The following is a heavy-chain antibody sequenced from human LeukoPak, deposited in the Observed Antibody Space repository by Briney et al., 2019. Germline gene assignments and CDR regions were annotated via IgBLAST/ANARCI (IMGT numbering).Heavy chain of an antibody. CDR2: TYSGGTT. Sequence: GGSLRLSCAASGFSVSYNYMSWVRQAPGKGLEWVSVTYSGGTTLYADSVKGRFTISRDTSKNTLYLQMNSLRPEDTAVYYCAREDYWGQGTLVTVSS. CDR1: GFSVSYNY. CDR3: AREDY. V-gene: IGHV3-66*01. J-gene: IGHJ4*02.